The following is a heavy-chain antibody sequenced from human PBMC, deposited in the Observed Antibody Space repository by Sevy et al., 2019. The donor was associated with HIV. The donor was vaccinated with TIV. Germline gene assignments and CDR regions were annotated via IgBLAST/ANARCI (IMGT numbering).Heavy chain of an antibody. CDR1: GYTFTSYG. J-gene: IGHJ6*02. V-gene: IGHV1-18*01. CDR3: ARDRPYYYGSGSYYIDYYYYGMDV. Sequence: ASVKVSCKASGYTFTSYGISWVRQAPGQGLEWMGWISAYNGNTNYAQKLQGRVTMTTDTSTSTAYLELRSLISDDTAVYYCARDRPYYYGSGSYYIDYYYYGMDVWGQGTTVTVSS. CDR2: ISAYNGNT. D-gene: IGHD3-10*01.